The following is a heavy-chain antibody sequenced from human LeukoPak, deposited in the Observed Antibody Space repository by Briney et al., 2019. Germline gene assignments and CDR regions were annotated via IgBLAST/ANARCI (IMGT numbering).Heavy chain of an antibody. D-gene: IGHD6-13*01. J-gene: IGHJ5*02. Sequence: SETLSLTCAVYGGSFSGYYWSWIRQPPGKGLEWIEEINHSGSTNYNPSLKSRVTISVDTSKNQFSLKLSSVTAADTAVYYCARSRIAAAFVRGWFDPWGQGTLVTVSS. CDR1: GGSFSGYY. CDR3: ARSRIAAAFVRGWFDP. V-gene: IGHV4-34*01. CDR2: INHSGST.